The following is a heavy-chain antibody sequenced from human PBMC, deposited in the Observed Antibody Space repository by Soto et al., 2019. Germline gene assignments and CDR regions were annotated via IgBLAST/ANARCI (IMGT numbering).Heavy chain of an antibody. CDR1: GASIRSTDYY. V-gene: IGHV4-30-4*01. CDR3: VRTARQGAVAPHWFDR. CDR2: VYYTGST. Sequence: SETLSLTCTVSGASIRSTDYYWSWIRQAPGKGLEWIGYVYYTGSTYYNPSLMSRLTISVDTSKNQFSLKLTSVTAAETAVYYCVRTARQGAVAPHWFDRWGEGTQVTVSA. J-gene: IGHJ5*02. D-gene: IGHD2-21*02.